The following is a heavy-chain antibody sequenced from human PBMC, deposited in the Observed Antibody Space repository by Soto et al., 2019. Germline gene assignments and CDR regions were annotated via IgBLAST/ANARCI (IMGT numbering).Heavy chain of an antibody. Sequence: DVQLLESGGGLVQPGGSLRLSCAASGFTFSAYTMRRVRQAPGKGLEWVSAISGSGGTTYYAGSVKGRFTVSRDNSKNTLYLQMNSLRAEDTALYYCAKAGVDHQYYMDVWGKGTTVTVSS. J-gene: IGHJ6*03. CDR1: GFTFSAYT. V-gene: IGHV3-23*01. D-gene: IGHD2-15*01. CDR2: ISGSGGTT. CDR3: AKAGVDHQYYMDV.